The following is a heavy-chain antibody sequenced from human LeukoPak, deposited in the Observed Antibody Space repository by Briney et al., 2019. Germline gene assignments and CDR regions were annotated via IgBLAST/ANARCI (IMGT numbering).Heavy chain of an antibody. J-gene: IGHJ6*02. CDR2: ISGSGGST. CDR3: AGTVRGVINYYGMDV. V-gene: IGHV3-23*01. CDR1: GFTFSSYA. Sequence: GASLRLSCAASGFTFSSYAMSWVRQAPGKGLEWVSAISGSGGSTYYADSVMGRFTISRDNSKNTLYLQMNSLRAEDTAVYYCAGTVRGVINYYGMDVWGQGTTVTVSS. D-gene: IGHD3-10*01.